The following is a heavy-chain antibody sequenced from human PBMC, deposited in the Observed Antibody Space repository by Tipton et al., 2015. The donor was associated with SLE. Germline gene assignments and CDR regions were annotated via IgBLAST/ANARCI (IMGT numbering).Heavy chain of an antibody. CDR1: GGSISSYY. CDR3: ARYAAGFDRLDDFWSGYRYYFDY. J-gene: IGHJ4*02. CDR2: IYTSGST. V-gene: IGHV4-4*07. Sequence: TLSLTCTVSGGSISSYYWSWIRQPAGKGLEWIGRIYTSGSTNYNPSLKSRVTISVDTSKNQFSLKLSSVTAADTAVYYCARYAAGFDRLDDFWSGYRYYFDYWGQGTLITVSS. D-gene: IGHD3-3*01.